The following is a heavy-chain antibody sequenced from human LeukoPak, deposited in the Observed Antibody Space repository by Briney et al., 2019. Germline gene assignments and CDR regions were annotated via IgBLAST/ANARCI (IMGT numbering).Heavy chain of an antibody. CDR3: ARQNGGNSFWYFDL. Sequence: SETLSLTCTVSGGSISNYYWSWIRQPAGEGLEWIGRIYTSGSTTYNPSPKSRVTMSVDTSKTQYSLNLSSVTAADTAVYHCARQNGGNSFWYFDLWGRGTLVTVSS. J-gene: IGHJ2*01. D-gene: IGHD4-23*01. V-gene: IGHV4-4*07. CDR2: IYTSGST. CDR1: GGSISNYY.